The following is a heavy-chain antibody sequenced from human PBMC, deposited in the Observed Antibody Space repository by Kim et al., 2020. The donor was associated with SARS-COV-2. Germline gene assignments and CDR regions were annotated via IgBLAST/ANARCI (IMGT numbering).Heavy chain of an antibody. Sequence: RFTISRDNAKNTLYLQMNSLRAEDTAVYYCARVEIRRSGWPGGIVYYGMDVWGQGTTVTVSS. CDR3: ARVEIRRSGWPGGIVYYGMDV. D-gene: IGHD6-19*01. V-gene: IGHV3-30*07. J-gene: IGHJ6*02.